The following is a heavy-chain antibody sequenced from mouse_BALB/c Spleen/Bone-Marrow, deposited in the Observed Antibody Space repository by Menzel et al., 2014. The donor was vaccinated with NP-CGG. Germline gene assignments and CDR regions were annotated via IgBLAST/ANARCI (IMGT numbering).Heavy chain of an antibody. D-gene: IGHD2-4*01. CDR2: ISNGSSTI. Sequence: DVMLVESGGGLVQPGGSRKLSCAASGFTFSSFGMHWVRQAPEKGLEWVAYISNGSSTIYYADTVKGRFTISRDNPKNTLFLQMTSLRSEDTAMYYCARKGAMITHYYAMDYGGQGTSVTVSS. CDR3: ARKGAMITHYYAMDY. V-gene: IGHV5-17*02. CDR1: GFTFSSFG. J-gene: IGHJ4*01.